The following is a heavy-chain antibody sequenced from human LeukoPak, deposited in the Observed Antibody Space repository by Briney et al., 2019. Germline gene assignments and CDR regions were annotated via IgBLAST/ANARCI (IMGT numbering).Heavy chain of an antibody. J-gene: IGHJ4*02. CDR1: GITFSGYA. CDR2: ISGRGENT. V-gene: IGHV3-23*01. D-gene: IGHD1-20*01. Sequence: GGSLRPSCAASGITFSGYAMTWVRQVPGRGLEWVSDISGRGENTYYADSVKGRFTISRDNSMNTLYLQMNSLRAEDTAVYYCTTLYNWNLRPFNDYWGQGTLVTVSS. CDR3: TTLYNWNLRPFNDY.